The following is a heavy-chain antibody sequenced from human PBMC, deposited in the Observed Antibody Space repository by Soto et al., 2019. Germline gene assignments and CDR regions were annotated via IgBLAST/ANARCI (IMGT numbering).Heavy chain of an antibody. CDR3: AKSSSLGGYQPWVDCFYMDV. CDR1: GFTFSSYA. Sequence: EVQLLESGGGLVQPGGSLRLACAGSGFTFSSYAMTWVRQAPGKGLEWVSAISGTGGRTYYADSVKGRFTISRDNAKNTWYLEMSSLRADDTGVYYCAKSSSLGGYQPWVDCFYMDVWGKGTTVAVSS. J-gene: IGHJ6*03. D-gene: IGHD3-16*01. CDR2: ISGTGGRT. V-gene: IGHV3-23*01.